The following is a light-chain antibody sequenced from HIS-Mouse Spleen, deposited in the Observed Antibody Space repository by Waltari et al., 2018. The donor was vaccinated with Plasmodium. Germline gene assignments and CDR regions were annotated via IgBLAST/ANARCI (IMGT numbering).Light chain of an antibody. CDR2: GAS. CDR3: QQYNNWSFT. Sequence: TQSPATLSVSPGERATLSCRASQSVSSNLAWYQQKPGQAPRLLIYGASTRATGIPARFSGSGSGTEFTLTISSLQSEDFAVYYCQQYNNWSFTFG. CDR1: QSVSSN. J-gene: IGKJ3*01. V-gene: IGKV3-15*01.